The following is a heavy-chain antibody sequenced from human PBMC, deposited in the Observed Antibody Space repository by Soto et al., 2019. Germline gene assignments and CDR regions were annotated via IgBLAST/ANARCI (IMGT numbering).Heavy chain of an antibody. D-gene: IGHD1-1*01. CDR3: AKEAPYNLNDVREGWFDP. CDR2: ISGSGGST. V-gene: IGHV3-23*01. CDR1: GFTFSSYA. J-gene: IGHJ5*02. Sequence: EVQLLESGGGLVQPGGSLRLSCAASGFTFSSYAMSWVRQAPGKGLEWVSGISGSGGSTYYADSVKGRFTISRDNSKNALYLQMNSLRAEDRAVYYCAKEAPYNLNDVREGWFDPWGQGTLVTVSA.